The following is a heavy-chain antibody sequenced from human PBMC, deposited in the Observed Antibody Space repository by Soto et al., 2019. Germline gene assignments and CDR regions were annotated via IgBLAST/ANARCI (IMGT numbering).Heavy chain of an antibody. D-gene: IGHD1-26*01. CDR3: ARQGPIVGATPVYYYYGMDV. CDR1: GYXCTSYW. V-gene: IGHV5-51*01. J-gene: IGHJ6*02. Sequence: EXLKISCKGSGYXCTSYWLGWVRQMPGKGLEWMGIIYPGDSDTRYSPSFQGKVTISADKSISTAYLQWRSLKASDTAMYYCARQGPIVGATPVYYYYGMDVWGQGTTVTVSS. CDR2: IYPGDSDT.